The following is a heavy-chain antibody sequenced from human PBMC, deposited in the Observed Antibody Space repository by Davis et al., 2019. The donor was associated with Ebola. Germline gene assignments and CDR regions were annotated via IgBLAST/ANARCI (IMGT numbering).Heavy chain of an antibody. V-gene: IGHV1-3*01. J-gene: IGHJ4*02. Sequence: ASVKVSCKASGYTFTSYAMHWVRQAPGQRLEWMGWINAGNGNTKYSQKFQGRVTITRDTSASTAYMELSSLRSEDTAVYYCARGFTFGGVIALYYFDYWGQGTLVTVSS. CDR3: ARGFTFGGVIALYYFDY. CDR1: GYTFTSYA. D-gene: IGHD3-16*02. CDR2: INAGNGNT.